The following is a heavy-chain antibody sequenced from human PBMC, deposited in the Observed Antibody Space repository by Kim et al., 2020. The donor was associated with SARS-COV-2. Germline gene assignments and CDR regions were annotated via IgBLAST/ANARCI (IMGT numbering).Heavy chain of an antibody. CDR3: AKDTFGTIGS. D-gene: IGHD1-7*01. CDR2: ST. J-gene: IGHJ5*02. Sequence: STYYADSLKVRFAISRNNSKTSLYLQMNSLRTEDTALYYCAKDTFGTIGSWGQGTLVTVSS. V-gene: IGHV3-43*01.